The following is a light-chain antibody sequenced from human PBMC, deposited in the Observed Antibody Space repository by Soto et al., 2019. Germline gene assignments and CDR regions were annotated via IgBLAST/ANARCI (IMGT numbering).Light chain of an antibody. J-gene: IGKJ5*01. CDR3: KQRSNRIT. V-gene: IGKV3-11*01. CDR1: QSLRSGD. Sequence: PGESSTLSRRASQSLRSGDLACDQQIPGLAPRLLIYDASNRATGIPARFSGSGSGADFTLTISSLEPEDFAVYYCKQRSNRITFGQGKRLVIK. CDR2: DAS.